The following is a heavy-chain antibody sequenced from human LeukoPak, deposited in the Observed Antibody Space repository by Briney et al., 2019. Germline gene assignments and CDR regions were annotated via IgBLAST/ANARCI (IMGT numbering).Heavy chain of an antibody. V-gene: IGHV3-7*01. D-gene: IGHD2-21*02. Sequence: GGSLRLSCAASSFTFSSSWMSWVRQAPGKGLEWVANIKPDGSEKFHVDSVKGRFTISRDNSKGSLSLQMNSLRAEDTAVYYCARYGLTAALDFWGQGTLVTVSS. CDR3: ARYGLTAALDF. J-gene: IGHJ4*02. CDR1: SFTFSSSW. CDR2: IKPDGSEK.